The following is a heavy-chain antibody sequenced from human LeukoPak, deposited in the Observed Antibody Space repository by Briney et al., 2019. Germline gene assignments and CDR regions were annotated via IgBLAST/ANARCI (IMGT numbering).Heavy chain of an antibody. D-gene: IGHD3-16*01. V-gene: IGHV3-30*14. CDR3: ARDREGEQLFDY. CDR1: GFTFSSYA. Sequence: GGSLRLSCAASGFTFSSYAMHWVRQAPGKGLEWVAVISYDGSNKYYADSVKGRFTISRDNSKNTLYLRMNSLRAEDTAVYYCARDREGEQLFDYWGQGTLVTVSS. CDR2: ISYDGSNK. J-gene: IGHJ4*02.